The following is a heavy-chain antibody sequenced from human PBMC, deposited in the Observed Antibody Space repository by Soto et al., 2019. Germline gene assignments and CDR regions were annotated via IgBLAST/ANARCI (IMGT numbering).Heavy chain of an antibody. D-gene: IGHD6-19*01. CDR1: GFTFDTYG. V-gene: IGHV3-23*01. CDR2: ISGGFERT. CDR3: AKDWGSGWFRSYFDN. J-gene: IGHJ4*02. Sequence: EVQLLESGGGLVQPGGSLRLSCAASGFTFDTYGMSWVRQAPGKGLEWVSAISGGFERTYYADSVEGRFTISRDNSKNTLYLQMNSLRPEDTAVYYCAKDWGSGWFRSYFDNWRQGTLVTVSS.